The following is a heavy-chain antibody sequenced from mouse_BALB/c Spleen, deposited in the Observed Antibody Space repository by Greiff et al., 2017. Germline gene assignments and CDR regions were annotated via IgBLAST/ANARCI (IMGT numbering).Heavy chain of an antibody. CDR3: VRPYYDYDVAWFAY. V-gene: IGHV10-1*02. CDR2: IRSKSNNYAT. Sequence: EVKLMESGGGLVQPKGSLKLSCAASGFTFNTYAMNWVRQAPGKGLEWVARIRSKSNNYATYYADSVKDRFTISRDDSQSMLYLQMNNLKTEDTAMYYCVRPYYDYDVAWFAYWGQGTLVTVSA. D-gene: IGHD2-4*01. J-gene: IGHJ3*01. CDR1: GFTFNTYA.